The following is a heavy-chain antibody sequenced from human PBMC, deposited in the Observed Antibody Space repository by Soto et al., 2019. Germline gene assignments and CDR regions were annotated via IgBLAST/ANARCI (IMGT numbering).Heavy chain of an antibody. D-gene: IGHD1-7*01. CDR3: ARGVTGTTLGDPDY. J-gene: IGHJ4*02. CDR1: GFTFSSYG. Sequence: QVQLVESGGGVVQPGRSLRLSCAASGFTFSSYGMHWVRQAPGKGLEWVAVIWYDGSNKYYADSVKGRFTISRDNSKNTLYLQMNSLRAEDTAVYYCARGVTGTTLGDPDYWGQGTLVTVSS. V-gene: IGHV3-33*01. CDR2: IWYDGSNK.